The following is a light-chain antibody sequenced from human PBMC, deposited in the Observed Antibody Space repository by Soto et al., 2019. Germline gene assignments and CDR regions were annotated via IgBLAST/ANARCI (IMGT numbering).Light chain of an antibody. CDR2: GNI. V-gene: IGLV1-40*01. J-gene: IGLJ1*01. CDR1: SSNIGAGYD. CDR3: QSYDSTLRARYV. Sequence: QSVLTQPPSVSGAPGQRVTISCTGSSSNIGAGYDVHWYQQRPGTAPKLLIFGNINRPSGVPDRFSGSKSGTSASLAITVLQPKDEGDYYCQSYDSTLRARYVFGTGTKLTVL.